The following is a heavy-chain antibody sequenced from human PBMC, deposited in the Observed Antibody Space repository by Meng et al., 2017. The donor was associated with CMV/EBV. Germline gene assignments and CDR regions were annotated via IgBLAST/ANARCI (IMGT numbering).Heavy chain of an antibody. CDR3: ARISSTSCPHL. V-gene: IGHV1-69*02. J-gene: IGHJ2*01. D-gene: IGHD2-2*01. Sequence: SVTVSCQASGGTFSSYPISWVRQAPGQGLEWMGRIIPILGIANYAQKFQGRVTITADKSTSTAYMELSSLRSEDTAVYYCARISSTSCPHLWGRGTLVTVSS. CDR2: IIPILGIA. CDR1: GGTFSSYP.